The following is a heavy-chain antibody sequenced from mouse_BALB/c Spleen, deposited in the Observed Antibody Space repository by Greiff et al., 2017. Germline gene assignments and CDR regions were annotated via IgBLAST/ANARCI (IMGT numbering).Heavy chain of an antibody. CDR1: GFSLTSYG. CDR2: IWAGGST. D-gene: IGHD2-10*02. Sequence: QVQLQQSGPGLVAPSQSLSITCTVSGFSLTSYGVHWVRQPPGKGLEWLGVIWAGGSTNYNSALMSRLSISKDNSKSQVFLKMNSLQTDDTAMYYCARDQYGNSPWFAYWGQGTLVTVSA. J-gene: IGHJ3*01. CDR3: ARDQYGNSPWFAY. V-gene: IGHV2-9*02.